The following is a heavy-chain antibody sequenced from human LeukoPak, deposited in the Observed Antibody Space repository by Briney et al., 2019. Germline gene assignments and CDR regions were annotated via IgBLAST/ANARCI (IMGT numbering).Heavy chain of an antibody. V-gene: IGHV3-64*02. CDR3: AREGAVNDYGDYRPFDS. J-gene: IGHJ4*02. Sequence: GGSLRLSCTASGFTFSRYSMDRVRQAPGKGLEYVSAISNDGTSTHYADSVRGRFTISRDNFKSTLYLQMDSLTAEDMAVYYCAREGAVNDYGDYRPFDSWGQGTLVTVSS. CDR1: GFTFSRYS. D-gene: IGHD4-17*01. CDR2: ISNDGTST.